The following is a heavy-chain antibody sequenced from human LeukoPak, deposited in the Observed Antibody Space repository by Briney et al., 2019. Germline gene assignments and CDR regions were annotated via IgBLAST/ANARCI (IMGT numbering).Heavy chain of an antibody. J-gene: IGHJ6*02. CDR3: ARPHQPYYYDSSGYYARYYGMDV. CDR1: GFTVSSNY. V-gene: IGHV3-53*01. CDR2: IYSGGST. Sequence: GGSLRLSCAASGFTVSSNYMSWVRQAPGKGLEWVSVIYSGGSTYYADSVKGRFTISRDNSKNTLYLQMNSLRAEDTAVYYCARPHQPYYYDSSGYYARYYGMDVWGQGTTVTVSS. D-gene: IGHD3-22*01.